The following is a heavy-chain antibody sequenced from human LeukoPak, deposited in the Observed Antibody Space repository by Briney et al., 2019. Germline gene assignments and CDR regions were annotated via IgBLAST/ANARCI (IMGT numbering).Heavy chain of an antibody. CDR3: ARDPQYCSGGSCYSFDY. Sequence: GGSLRLSCAASGFTFSTYSMNWVRQAPGKGLEWVSSIISSSSYIYYADSVKGRFTISRDNAKNSLYLQMNSLRAEDTAAYYCARDPQYCSGGSCYSFDYWGQGTLVTVSS. CDR2: IISSSSYI. CDR1: GFTFSTYS. V-gene: IGHV3-21*01. J-gene: IGHJ4*02. D-gene: IGHD2-15*01.